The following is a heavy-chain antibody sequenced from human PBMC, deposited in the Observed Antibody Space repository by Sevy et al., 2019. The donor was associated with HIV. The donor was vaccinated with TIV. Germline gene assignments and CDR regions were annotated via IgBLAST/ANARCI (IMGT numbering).Heavy chain of an antibody. D-gene: IGHD2-15*01. CDR3: ARELLGPGFRPNWFDP. CDR2: IYYSGST. Sequence: SETLSLTCTVSGGSISSGDYYWSWIRQPPGKGLEWIGYIYYSGSTYYNPSLKSRVTISVDRSKNQFSLRLSSVTAADTAVYYCARELLGPGFRPNWFDPWGQGTLVTVSS. V-gene: IGHV4-30-4*01. J-gene: IGHJ5*02. CDR1: GGSISSGDYY.